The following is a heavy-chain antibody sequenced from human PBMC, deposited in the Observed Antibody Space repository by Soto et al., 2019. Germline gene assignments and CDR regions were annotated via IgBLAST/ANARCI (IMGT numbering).Heavy chain of an antibody. D-gene: IGHD3-3*01. J-gene: IGHJ3*02. V-gene: IGHV1-18*01. CDR2: ISAYNGNT. Sequence: ASVKGSCKASGYSRTSYGISWVRQAPGQGLEWMGWISAYNGNTNYAQKLQGRVTMTTDTSTSTAYMELRSLRSDDTAVYYCARDVRITIFGEDIDAFDIWGQGTMVTVSS. CDR1: GYSRTSYG. CDR3: ARDVRITIFGEDIDAFDI.